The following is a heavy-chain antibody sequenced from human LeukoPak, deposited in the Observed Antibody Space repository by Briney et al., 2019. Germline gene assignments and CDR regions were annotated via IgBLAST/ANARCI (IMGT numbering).Heavy chain of an antibody. CDR1: GGTFSSYA. CDR2: IIPTFGTA. Sequence: SVKVSCKASGGTFSSYAISWVRQAPGQGLEWMGGIIPTFGTANYAQKFQGRVTITADESTSTAYMELSSLRSDDTAVYYCAVGIRASGSYQIWGHAFDIWGQGTMVTVPS. D-gene: IGHD3-10*01. J-gene: IGHJ3*02. V-gene: IGHV1-69*13. CDR3: AVGIRASGSYQIWGHAFDI.